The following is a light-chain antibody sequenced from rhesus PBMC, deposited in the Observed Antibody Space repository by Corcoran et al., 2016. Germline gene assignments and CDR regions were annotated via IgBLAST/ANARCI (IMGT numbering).Light chain of an antibody. Sequence: DIQMTQSPSSLSASVGDRVTITCRASQGITNDLAWYQQKPGETPKLLIYEASSLESGIPSRFSGSGSGTDFALTISSLQSEDCATYYCQHYHSSPLTFGGGTKVEIK. J-gene: IGKJ4*01. CDR3: QHYHSSPLT. V-gene: IGKV1S17*01. CDR2: EAS. CDR1: QGITND.